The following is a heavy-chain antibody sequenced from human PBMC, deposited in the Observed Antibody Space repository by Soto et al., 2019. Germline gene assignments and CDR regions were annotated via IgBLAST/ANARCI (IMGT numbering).Heavy chain of an antibody. Sequence: QLQLQESGPGLVKPSETLSLTCTVSGGSISSRGYYWGWIRQPPGKGLDWIGTIYYSGSTYYNPSLKSRVTISVDTSKNQFSLKLSSVTAADTAVYYCATSNWFDPWGQGTLVTVSS. V-gene: IGHV4-39*01. CDR3: ATSNWFDP. CDR2: IYYSGST. CDR1: GGSISSRGYY. J-gene: IGHJ5*02.